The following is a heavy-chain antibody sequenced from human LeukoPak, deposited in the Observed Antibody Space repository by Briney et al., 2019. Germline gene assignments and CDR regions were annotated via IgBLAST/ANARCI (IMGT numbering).Heavy chain of an antibody. J-gene: IGHJ4*02. CDR2: ISGSSSTI. V-gene: IGHV3-48*01. Sequence: GGSLRLSCAASGFTFSGYSMSWVRQAPGKGLEWVSYISGSSSTIYYADSMKGRFTISRDNAKNSLYLQMNSLRAEDTAVYYCARGGYYFDYWGQGTLVTVSS. D-gene: IGHD3-16*01. CDR1: GFTFSGYS. CDR3: ARGGYYFDY.